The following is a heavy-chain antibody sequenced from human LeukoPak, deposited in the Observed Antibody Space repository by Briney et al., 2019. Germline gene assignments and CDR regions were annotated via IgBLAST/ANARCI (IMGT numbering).Heavy chain of an antibody. D-gene: IGHD6-13*01. CDR1: GYTFTNYG. CDR2: RSAYNGNT. V-gene: IGHV1-18*01. J-gene: IGHJ4*02. Sequence: ASVKISCKASGYTFTNYGITWVRQATGQGHEWMGWRSAYNGNTKYAQTLQGRVTMTTDTSTSTAYMELRSLRSDDTAVYYCARDHSSSCQLFDYWGQGTLVTVSS. CDR3: ARDHSSSCQLFDY.